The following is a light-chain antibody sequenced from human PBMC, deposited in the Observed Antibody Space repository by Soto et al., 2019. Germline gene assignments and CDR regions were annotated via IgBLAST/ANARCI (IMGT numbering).Light chain of an antibody. V-gene: IGKV3-11*01. CDR3: QQRSNWPPT. CDR1: RSVSSY. CDR2: DAS. Sequence: VMTQSPATLSVSPGERDTLSCRASRSVSSYLAWYQQKPGQAPRLLIYDASNRATGIPARFSGSGSGTDFTLTISSLEPEDFAVYYCQQRSNWPPTFGQGTKVDI. J-gene: IGKJ1*01.